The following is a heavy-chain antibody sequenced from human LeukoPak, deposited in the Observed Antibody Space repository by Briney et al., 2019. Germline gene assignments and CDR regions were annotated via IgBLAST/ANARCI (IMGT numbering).Heavy chain of an antibody. Sequence: PGRSLRLSCAASGFTFSSYAMHWVRQAPGKGLEWVAVISYDGSNKYYADSVKGRFTISRDNSKNTLYLQMNSLRAEDTAVYYWASPSCAQGGVFNIGGKGKMVTVS. V-gene: IGHV3-30*04. CDR1: GFTFSSYA. D-gene: IGHD2-2*01. J-gene: IGHJ3*02. CDR3: ASPSCAQGGVFNI. CDR2: ISYDGSNK.